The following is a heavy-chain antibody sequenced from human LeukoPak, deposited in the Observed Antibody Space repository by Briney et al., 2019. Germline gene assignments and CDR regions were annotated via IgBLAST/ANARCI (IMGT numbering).Heavy chain of an antibody. CDR1: GFIFNRYG. Sequence: GSLRLSCSASGFIFNRYGMYWVRQAPGKGLEYVSAISLNGGSTYYADSVKGRFTISRDNSKNTMYLQMSSLRAEDTAVYYCARGSPVFDYWGQGTLVTVSS. CDR3: ARGSPVFDY. V-gene: IGHV3-64D*06. CDR2: ISLNGGST. J-gene: IGHJ4*02.